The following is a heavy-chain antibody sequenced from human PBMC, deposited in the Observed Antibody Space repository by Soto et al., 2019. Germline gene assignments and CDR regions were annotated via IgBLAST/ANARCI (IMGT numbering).Heavy chain of an antibody. CDR3: ATSTYSSSPYYYYGMDV. V-gene: IGHV4-59*01. D-gene: IGHD6-6*01. CDR2: IYYSGST. J-gene: IGHJ6*02. Sequence: KTSETLSLTCTVSGGSISSYYWSWIRQPPGKGLEWIGYIYYSGSTNYNPSLKSRVTISVDTSKNQFSLKLSSVTAADTAVYYCATSTYSSSPYYYYGMDVWGQGTTVTVSS. CDR1: GGSISSYY.